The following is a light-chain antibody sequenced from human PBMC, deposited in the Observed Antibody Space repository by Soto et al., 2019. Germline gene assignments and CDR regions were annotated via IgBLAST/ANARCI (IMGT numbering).Light chain of an antibody. J-gene: IGKJ3*01. Sequence: EIMLTQSPGTLSLFPGERATLSCRASQSVSSSYLAWFQQKPGQAPRLLIYGASGRATGIPDRFSGSGSGTDFTLTISRLEPEDFAVYYCQQYGSSPLFTFGPGTKVDIK. CDR3: QQYGSSPLFT. CDR1: QSVSSSY. V-gene: IGKV3-20*01. CDR2: GAS.